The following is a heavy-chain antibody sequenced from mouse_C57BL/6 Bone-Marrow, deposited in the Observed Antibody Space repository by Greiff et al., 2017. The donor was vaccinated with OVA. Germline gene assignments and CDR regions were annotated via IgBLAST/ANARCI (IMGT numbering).Heavy chain of an antibody. J-gene: IGHJ4*01. V-gene: IGHV2-6*01. Sequence: VKLMESGPGLVAPSQSLSITCTVSGFSLTSYGVDWVRQSPGKGLEWLGVIWGVGSTNYNSALKSRLSISKDNSKSQVFLKMNSLQTDDTAMYYCATYSNYGAMDYWGQGTSVTVSS. CDR1: GFSLTSYG. CDR2: IWGVGST. CDR3: ATYSNYGAMDY. D-gene: IGHD2-5*01.